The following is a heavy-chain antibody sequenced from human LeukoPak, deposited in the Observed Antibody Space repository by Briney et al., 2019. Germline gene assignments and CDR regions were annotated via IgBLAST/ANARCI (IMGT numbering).Heavy chain of an antibody. CDR3: ARTASGGYYYDY. D-gene: IGHD2-8*02. J-gene: IGHJ4*02. Sequence: SETLSLTCTVSGGSMSNYYWSWIRQPPGKGLEWIGYIYYSGSTNYNPSLKSRVTISVDTSKNQFSLKLSSVTAADTAVYYCARTASGGYYYDYWGQGTLVTVSS. V-gene: IGHV4-59*08. CDR2: IYYSGST. CDR1: GGSMSNYY.